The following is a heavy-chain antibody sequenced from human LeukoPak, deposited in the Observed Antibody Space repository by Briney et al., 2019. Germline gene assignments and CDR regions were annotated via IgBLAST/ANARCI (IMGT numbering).Heavy chain of an antibody. V-gene: IGHV3-49*04. Sequence: GGSLRLSCTSSGFTFGDYAMSWVRQAPGKGLEWVGFIKSKAYGGTTEYAASVKGRSTISRDDSKSVAYLQMNSLKIEDTAVYYCTPYRIRGPDGDYWGQGTLVIVSS. CDR3: TPYRIRGPDGDY. J-gene: IGHJ4*02. CDR2: IKSKAYGGTT. CDR1: GFTFGDYA. D-gene: IGHD3-10*01.